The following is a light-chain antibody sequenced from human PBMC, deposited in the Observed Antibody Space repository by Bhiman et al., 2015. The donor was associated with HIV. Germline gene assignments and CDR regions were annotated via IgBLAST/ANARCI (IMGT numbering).Light chain of an antibody. Sequence: QSVLTQPLSVSAAPGQKVTISCSGSTSNIVNNYVSWYQQLPGTAPKLLIYGNSNRPSGVPDRFSGSKSGTSASLAITGLQAEDEADYYCQSYDSSLSGSYVVFGGGTKLTVL. CDR1: TSNIVNNY. J-gene: IGLJ2*01. CDR2: GNS. V-gene: IGLV1-40*01. CDR3: QSYDSSLSGSYVV.